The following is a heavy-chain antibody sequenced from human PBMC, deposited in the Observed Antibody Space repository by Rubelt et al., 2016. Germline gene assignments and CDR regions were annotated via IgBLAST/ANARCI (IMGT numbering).Heavy chain of an antibody. CDR3: ARVCGGYGAFDF. CDR2: ISSGSSYI. D-gene: IGHD5-12*01. V-gene: IGHV3-21*01. Sequence: EVQLVASGGDLVQAGGSLRLSCVASDFTFSNYWMSWVRQAPGKGLQWVSSISSGSSYIFYADSVKGRFTVSRDNANNSLYLRRNGLRAGDTAVDFCARVCGGYGAFDFWGQGTMVTVSS. CDR1: DFTFSNYW. J-gene: IGHJ3*01.